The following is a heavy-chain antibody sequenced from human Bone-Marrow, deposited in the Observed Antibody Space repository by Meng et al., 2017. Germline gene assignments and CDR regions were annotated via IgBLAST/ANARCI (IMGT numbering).Heavy chain of an antibody. CDR2: IKQDGSEK. V-gene: IGHV3-7*01. CDR3: ARDFGSSWPEYFQH. J-gene: IGHJ1*01. CDR1: GFTFSSYW. D-gene: IGHD6-13*01. Sequence: GRWGEVGGGLVQPGGSLRLSCAAFGFTFSSYWMSWVRQAQGKGLEWVANIKQDGSEKYYVDSVKGRFTISRDNAKNSLYLQMNSLRAEDTAVYYCARDFGSSWPEYFQHWGQGTLVTVSS.